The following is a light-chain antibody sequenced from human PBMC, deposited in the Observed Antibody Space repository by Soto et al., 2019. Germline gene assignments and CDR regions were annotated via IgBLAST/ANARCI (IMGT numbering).Light chain of an antibody. V-gene: IGKV1-5*03. J-gene: IGKJ1*01. CDR2: KAS. CDR3: QHYNSYSEA. CDR1: QTISSW. Sequence: IPTTQSPSTLSGYVGDRVTIPCRASQTISSWLAWYQQKPGKAPKLLIYKASTLKSGVPSRFSGSGSGTEFTLTISSLQPDDFATYYCQHYNSYSEAFGQGTRWIS.